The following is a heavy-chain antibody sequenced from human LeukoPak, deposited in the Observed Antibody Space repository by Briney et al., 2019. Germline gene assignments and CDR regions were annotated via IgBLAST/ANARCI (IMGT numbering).Heavy chain of an antibody. J-gene: IGHJ3*02. CDR1: GDSISTSSSY. Sequence: PSETLSLTCSVSGDSISTSSSYWGWIRQPPGKGLEWIGSIYYSGSTYYNTSLKSRVTISVDTSKNQFSLKLSSVTAADTAVYYCARDLDYGDYVDAFDIWGQGTMVTVSS. CDR3: ARDLDYGDYVDAFDI. V-gene: IGHV4-39*07. D-gene: IGHD4-17*01. CDR2: IYYSGST.